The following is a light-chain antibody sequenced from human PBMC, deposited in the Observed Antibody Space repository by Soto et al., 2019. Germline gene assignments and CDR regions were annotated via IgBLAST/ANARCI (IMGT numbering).Light chain of an antibody. Sequence: QSALTQPASVSGSPGQSITISCTGTSSDVGGYNYVSWYQQHPGKAPKLMIYDVSNRPSGVSNRFSDSKSGNTASLTISGLQAEEEADYYCSSYTGSSTYVVFGGGTKLTVL. V-gene: IGLV2-14*01. J-gene: IGLJ2*01. CDR1: SSDVGGYNY. CDR3: SSYTGSSTYVV. CDR2: DVS.